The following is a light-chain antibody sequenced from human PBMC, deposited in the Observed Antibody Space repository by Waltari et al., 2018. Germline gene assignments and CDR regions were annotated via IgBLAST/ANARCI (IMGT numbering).Light chain of an antibody. CDR2: ADS. V-gene: IGLV6-57*02. J-gene: IGLJ3*02. CDR1: GGSFAFNY. Sequence: FILTQPHSVSESPGKTVTISCTGSGGSFAFNYVQRYQQRPDSAPTTVIYADSQRPPGVPDRFSGAIDSSSNSASLTISGLRTEDEADYYCQSYDSDRSWVFGGGTHLTVL. CDR3: QSYDSDRSWV.